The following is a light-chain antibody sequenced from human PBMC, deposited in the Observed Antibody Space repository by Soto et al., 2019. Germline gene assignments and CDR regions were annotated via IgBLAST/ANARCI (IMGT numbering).Light chain of an antibody. CDR3: QHYNSYSEA. Sequence: EIVMTQSPATLSVSPGERATLSCRASQSVSSNLAWYQQKPGQAPRLLIYGASTRATGIPARFSGSGSGTEFTLTISSLQSEDFATYYCQHYNSYSEACGQGTKVDIK. CDR2: GAS. CDR1: QSVSSN. V-gene: IGKV3-15*01. J-gene: IGKJ1*01.